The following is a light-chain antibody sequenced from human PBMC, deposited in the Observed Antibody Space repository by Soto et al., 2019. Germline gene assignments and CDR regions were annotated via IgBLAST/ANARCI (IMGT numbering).Light chain of an antibody. CDR3: QQYGGSPPIT. V-gene: IGKV3-20*01. CDR1: HSVSSSY. Sequence: EIVLTQSPGTLSLSPGERATLSCRASHSVSSSYLAWYQQKPGQAPRLLIYGASSRATGIPDRFRGSGSGTXXTXSXSRLEPEDFAVYYCQQYGGSPPITFGQGTRLEIK. CDR2: GAS. J-gene: IGKJ5*01.